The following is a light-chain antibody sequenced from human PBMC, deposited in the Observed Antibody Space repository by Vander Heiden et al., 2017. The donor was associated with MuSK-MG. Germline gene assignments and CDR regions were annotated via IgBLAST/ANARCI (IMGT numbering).Light chain of an antibody. CDR3: ASRHTNNYNMM. J-gene: IGLJ3*02. CDR1: IVRHFS. Sequence: SAELTQDPAVSVALGQTVTITCQGDIVRHFSTSWYRQKPGQAPVLVVYGGRSRPSGIPDRLSVSKSGDTASLTIVGAQAEDEAEYYCASRHTNNYNMMFGGGTRLTVL. V-gene: IGLV3-19*01. CDR2: GGR.